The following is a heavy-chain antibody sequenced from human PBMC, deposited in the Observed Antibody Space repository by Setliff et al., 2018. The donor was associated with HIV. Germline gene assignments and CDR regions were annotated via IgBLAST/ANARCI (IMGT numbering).Heavy chain of an antibody. Sequence: SETLSLTCTVSGGSISSGSYYWSWIRQPAGKGLEWIGHIYTSGSTNYNPSLKSRVAISVDTSKNLFSLKMNSVTPADTAVYYCARGIENFWSGYIRWGQGTLVTVS. D-gene: IGHD3-3*01. J-gene: IGHJ4*02. CDR2: IYTSGST. CDR1: GGSISSGSYY. CDR3: ARGIENFWSGYIR. V-gene: IGHV4-61*09.